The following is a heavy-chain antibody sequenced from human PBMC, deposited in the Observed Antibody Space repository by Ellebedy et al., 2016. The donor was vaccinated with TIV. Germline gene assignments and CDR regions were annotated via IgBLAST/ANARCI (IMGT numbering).Heavy chain of an antibody. CDR1: GFTFSAYW. J-gene: IGHJ4*02. D-gene: IGHD2-21*02. CDR3: ARALGGGHCY. CDR2: IKQDGSEK. V-gene: IGHV3-7*01. Sequence: GESLKISXAASGFTFSAYWMHWVRQAPGKGLEWVANIKQDGSEKYYVDSVKGRFTISRDNAKNSLYLQMNSLRAEDTAVYYCARALGGGHCYWGQGTLVTVSP.